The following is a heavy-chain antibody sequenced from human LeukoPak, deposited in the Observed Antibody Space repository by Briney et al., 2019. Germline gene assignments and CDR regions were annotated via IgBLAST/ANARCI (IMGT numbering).Heavy chain of an antibody. D-gene: IGHD4-23*01. Sequence: SVKVSCKASGGTFSSYAISWVRQAPGQGLEWMGGIISIFGTANYAQKFQGRVTITTDESTSTAYMELSSLRSEDTAVYYCASPFLNDYGGNYHFDYWGQGTLVTVSS. CDR3: ASPFLNDYGGNYHFDY. CDR1: GGTFSSYA. J-gene: IGHJ4*02. V-gene: IGHV1-69*05. CDR2: IISIFGTA.